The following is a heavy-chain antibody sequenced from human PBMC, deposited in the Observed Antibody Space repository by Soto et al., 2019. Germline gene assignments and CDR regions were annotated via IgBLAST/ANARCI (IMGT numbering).Heavy chain of an antibody. CDR3: ARGDSTDCSNGVCSFFYNHDMDV. CDR1: GYSFTDYH. CDR2: INPKSGGT. J-gene: IGHJ6*02. Sequence: ASVKVSCKASGYSFTDYHIHWVRQAPGQGLEWLGRINPKSGGTSTAQKFQGWVTMTTDTSISTASMGLTRLTSDDTAIYYCARGDSTDCSNGVCSFFYNHDMDVWGQGTTVAVSS. V-gene: IGHV1-2*04. D-gene: IGHD2-8*01.